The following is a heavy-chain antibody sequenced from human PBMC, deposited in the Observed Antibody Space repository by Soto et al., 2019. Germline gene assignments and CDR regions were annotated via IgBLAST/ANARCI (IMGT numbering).Heavy chain of an antibody. CDR1: GVTFSSYT. CDR2: ISPILGIA. V-gene: IGHV1-69*02. D-gene: IGHD3-3*01. CDR3: ARRWGGYPDDACDI. Sequence: QVRLVQSGAEVKKPGASVKVSCKASGVTFSSYTISWVRQAPGQGLEWMGRISPILGIAYYAQKLQGRVTITADKSTSPAYQRLSRLKSEDTAVYYCARRWGGYPDDACDIWRQGTIVTVAS. J-gene: IGHJ3*02.